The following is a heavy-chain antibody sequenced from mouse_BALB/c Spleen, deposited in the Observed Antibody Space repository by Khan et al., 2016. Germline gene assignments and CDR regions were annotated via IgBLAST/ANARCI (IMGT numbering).Heavy chain of an antibody. V-gene: IGHV1-80*01. D-gene: IGHD4-1*01. CDR3: AKLTGTREAMDL. CDR2: IYPGDGDT. CDR1: GYAFSSYW. J-gene: IGHJ4*01. Sequence: QVRLQQSGAELVRPGSSVKISCKAFGYAFSSYWMNWVKQRPGQGLEWIGQIYPGDGDTNYNGKFKGKATLTADKSSSTAYMQLSGLTSAGSAGYFWAKLTGTREAMDLWGQGTSVTVSS.